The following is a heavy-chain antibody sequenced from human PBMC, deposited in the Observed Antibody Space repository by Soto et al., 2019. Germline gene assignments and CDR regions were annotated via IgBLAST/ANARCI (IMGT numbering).Heavy chain of an antibody. D-gene: IGHD1-26*01. V-gene: IGHV3-64D*06. CDR1: GFTFSTYA. CDR3: VKDRWVDY. CDR2: ISHNGVST. Sequence: GGSLRLSCSVFGFTFSTYAMHWVRQAPGKGLEYVSSISHNGVSTYYADSVKGRFTISRDNSKITLYLQMSSLRSGDTAVYYCVKDRWVDYWGQGILVTVSS. J-gene: IGHJ4*02.